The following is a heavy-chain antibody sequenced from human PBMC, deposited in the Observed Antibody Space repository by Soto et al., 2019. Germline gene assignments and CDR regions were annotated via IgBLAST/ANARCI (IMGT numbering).Heavy chain of an antibody. Sequence: QVQLVESGGGVVQPGRSLRLSCAASGFTFDTYGMHWVRQAPGKGLAWVAVVSHDGYSKFYADSVKGRFTISRDNSKNTLYLEMNSLRPEDTAVYYSAKEPSPHYYDNSAYPGPFDYWGQGTLVTFSS. J-gene: IGHJ4*02. CDR1: GFTFDTYG. D-gene: IGHD3-22*01. CDR3: AKEPSPHYYDNSAYPGPFDY. V-gene: IGHV3-30*18. CDR2: VSHDGYSK.